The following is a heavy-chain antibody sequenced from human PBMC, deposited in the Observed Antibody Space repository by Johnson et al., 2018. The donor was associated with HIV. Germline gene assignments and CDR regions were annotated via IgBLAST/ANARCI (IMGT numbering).Heavy chain of an antibody. Sequence: VQLVESGGGLVKPGGSQRLSCAASGFIFSDYYMTWIRQAPGKGLEWVSYISSSGSTIYYADSVKGRFTISRDNAKNSLYLQMNSLRDEDTAVYYCATCSDQVLLGGDAFDIWGQGTGVTISS. CDR2: ISSSGSTI. J-gene: IGHJ3*02. CDR1: GFIFSDYY. V-gene: IGHV3-11*04. D-gene: IGHD3-16*01. CDR3: ATCSDQVLLGGDAFDI.